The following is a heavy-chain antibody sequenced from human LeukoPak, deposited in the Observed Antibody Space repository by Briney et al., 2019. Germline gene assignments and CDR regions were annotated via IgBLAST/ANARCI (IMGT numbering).Heavy chain of an antibody. V-gene: IGHV5-51*01. J-gene: IGHJ6*02. CDR3: ARHLVVRYYYYGMDV. D-gene: IGHD2-15*01. CDR1: GYSFTSYW. Sequence: GESLKISCKGSGYSFTSYWIGWVRQMPGKGLEWMGIIYPGDSSTRYSPSFQGQVTISADKSISTAYLQWSSLKASDTAIYYCARHLVVRYYYYGMDVWGQGTTVTVSS. CDR2: IYPGDSST.